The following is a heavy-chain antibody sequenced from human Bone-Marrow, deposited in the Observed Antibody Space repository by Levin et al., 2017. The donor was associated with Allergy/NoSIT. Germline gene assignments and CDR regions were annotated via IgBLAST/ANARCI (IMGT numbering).Heavy chain of an antibody. CDR1: GYTFTSYD. Sequence: ASVKVSCKASGYTFTSYDINWVRQATGQGLEWMGWMNPNSGNTGYAQKFQGRVTMTRNTSISTAYMELSSLRSEDTAVYYCARVGKKLGMGGYYFDYWGQGTLVTVSS. D-gene: IGHD7-27*01. CDR2: MNPNSGNT. V-gene: IGHV1-8*01. J-gene: IGHJ4*02. CDR3: ARVGKKLGMGGYYFDY.